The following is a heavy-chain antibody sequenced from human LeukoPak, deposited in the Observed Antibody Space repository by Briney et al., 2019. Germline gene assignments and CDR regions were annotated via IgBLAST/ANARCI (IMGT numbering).Heavy chain of an antibody. CDR2: IYSGGST. Sequence: GGSLRLSCAASGFTVSSNYMSWVRQAPGKGLEWVSVIYSGGSTYYADSVKGRFTISRDNSKNTLYLQMNSLRAEDTAVYYCAEEGYYDSSGYFDYWGQGTLVTVSS. CDR1: GFTVSSNY. CDR3: AEEGYYDSSGYFDY. J-gene: IGHJ4*02. D-gene: IGHD3-22*01. V-gene: IGHV3-53*01.